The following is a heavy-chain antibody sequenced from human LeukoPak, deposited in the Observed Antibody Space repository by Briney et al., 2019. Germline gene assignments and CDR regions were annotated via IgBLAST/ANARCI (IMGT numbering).Heavy chain of an antibody. CDR2: ISGSGGST. D-gene: IGHD3-22*01. CDR3: AKGPPTRYYYDSSGYYGY. V-gene: IGHV3-23*01. J-gene: IGHJ4*02. CDR1: GFTFSSYA. Sequence: PGGSLRLSCAASGFTFSSYAMSWVRQAPGKGLEWVSAISGSGGSTYYADSVKGRFTISRDNSKNTLYLQMNSLRAEDTAVYYCAKGPPTRYYYDSSGYYGYWGQGTLVTVSS.